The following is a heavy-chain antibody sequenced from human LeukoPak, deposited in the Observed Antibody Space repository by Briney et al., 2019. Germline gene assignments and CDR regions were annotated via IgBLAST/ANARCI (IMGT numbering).Heavy chain of an antibody. D-gene: IGHD6-13*01. J-gene: IGHJ2*01. CDR3: ARGALISSSWPSWYFDL. Sequence: SQTLSLTCTVSGGSISSGSYCWSWLRQPTGKGLEWIGRIYTSGSTNYNPSLKSRVTISAATTKNPFSLTRSSVTPADTAVYYCARGALISSSWPSWYFDLWGRGTLVTVSS. V-gene: IGHV4-61*02. CDR2: IYTSGST. CDR1: GGSISSGSYC.